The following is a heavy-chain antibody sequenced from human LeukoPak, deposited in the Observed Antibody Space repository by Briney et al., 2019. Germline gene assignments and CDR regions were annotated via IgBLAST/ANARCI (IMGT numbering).Heavy chain of an antibody. CDR2: MTPNSGNT. D-gene: IGHD4-23*01. Sequence: GASVKVSCKASGYTFTSYDINWVRQASGQGLEWMGWMTPNSGNTGYAQKFQGRVTMTRNTSIGTAYMELRSLTSEDAAVYYCARGNYDGYYFDYWGLGTLVTVSS. CDR1: GYTFTSYD. CDR3: ARGNYDGYYFDY. J-gene: IGHJ4*02. V-gene: IGHV1-8*01.